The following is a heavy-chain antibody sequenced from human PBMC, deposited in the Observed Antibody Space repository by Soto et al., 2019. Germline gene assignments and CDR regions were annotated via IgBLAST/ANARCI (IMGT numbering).Heavy chain of an antibody. D-gene: IGHD2-15*01. V-gene: IGHV1-18*01. Sequence: QVQLVQSGAEVKKPGASVKVSCKASGYSFISYGISWVRQAPGQGLEWMGWISAYDGHTNYAQKLQGRVTLTTDTSGNTVYMELRSLGSDDTAVYYCARVEIRRRMIVVVVDYFNFWGQGTLVTVSS. CDR1: GYSFISYG. CDR2: ISAYDGHT. CDR3: ARVEIRRRMIVVVVDYFNF. J-gene: IGHJ4*02.